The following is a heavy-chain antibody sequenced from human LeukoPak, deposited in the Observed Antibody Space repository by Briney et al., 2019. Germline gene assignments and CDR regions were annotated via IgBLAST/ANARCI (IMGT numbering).Heavy chain of an antibody. V-gene: IGHV1-2*02. CDR2: INPNSDGT. D-gene: IGHD2-2*01. Sequence: ASVKVSCKASGYTFTGYYMHWVRQAPGQGLEWMGWINPNSDGTNYAQKFQGRVTMTRDTSISTAYMELSRLRSDDTAVYYCARDKDEYQLLSVPYYYYGMDVWGQGTTVTLSS. CDR3: ARDKDEYQLLSVPYYYYGMDV. CDR1: GYTFTGYY. J-gene: IGHJ6*02.